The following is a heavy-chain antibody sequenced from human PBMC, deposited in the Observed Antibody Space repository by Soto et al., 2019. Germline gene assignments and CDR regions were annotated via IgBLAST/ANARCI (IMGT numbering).Heavy chain of an antibody. D-gene: IGHD3-3*02. CDR1: GGSISSGGYS. J-gene: IGHJ5*02. CDR2: IYHSGSI. CDR3: ARGPPFLP. Sequence: QLQLQEYGSGLVKPSQTLSLTWTVSGGSISSGGYSWSWIRQPPGKGLEWIGYIYHSGSIYYNPSLKSRVTISVDRSKNQFSLKLSSVTAADTAVYYCARGPPFLPWCQGTLVTVSS. V-gene: IGHV4-30-2*01.